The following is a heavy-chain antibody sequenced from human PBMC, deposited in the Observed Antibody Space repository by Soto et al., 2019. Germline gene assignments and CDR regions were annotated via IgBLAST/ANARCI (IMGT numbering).Heavy chain of an antibody. J-gene: IGHJ4*02. CDR2: INHSGST. V-gene: IGHV4-34*01. CDR1: GGSFGGYY. D-gene: IGHD3-3*01. CDR3: ARGSLITIFGVVIITYYFDY. Sequence: QVQLQQWGAGLLKPSETLSLTCAVYGGSFGGYYWSWIRQPPGKGLEWIGEINHSGSTNYNPSLKSRVTISVDTSKNQFSLKLSSVTAADTAVYYCARGSLITIFGVVIITYYFDYWGQGTLVTVSS.